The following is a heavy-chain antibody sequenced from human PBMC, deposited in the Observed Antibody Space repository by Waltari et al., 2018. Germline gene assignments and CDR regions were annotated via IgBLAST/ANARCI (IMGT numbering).Heavy chain of an antibody. Sequence: QLQLRQSGPGLVKPSDSLSLTCAVSGASVTSDFLWNWVRQPPGKGLEWVGQIRGDGGTNYNPSLESRVTVSRDTLNNQFSLKVSSVTAADTAVYYCARDRGRGLYLDSWGQGTLVTVS. V-gene: IGHV4-4*02. D-gene: IGHD2-15*01. J-gene: IGHJ4*02. CDR3: ARDRGRGLYLDS. CDR1: GASVTSDFL. CDR2: IRGDGGT.